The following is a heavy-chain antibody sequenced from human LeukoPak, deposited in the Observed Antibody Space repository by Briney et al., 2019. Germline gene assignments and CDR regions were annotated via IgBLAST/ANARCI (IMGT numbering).Heavy chain of an antibody. CDR3: ARRDGDNDRGFDY. D-gene: IGHD4-17*01. Sequence: GGSLRLSCVASGFTLSGYGMHWVRQAPGKGLEWVAVIWYDGSKKYYADSVKGRFTISRDNSKNTLYLQMNSLRAEDTAVYYCARRDGDNDRGFDYWGQGTLVTVSS. CDR1: GFTLSGYG. V-gene: IGHV3-33*01. J-gene: IGHJ4*02. CDR2: IWYDGSKK.